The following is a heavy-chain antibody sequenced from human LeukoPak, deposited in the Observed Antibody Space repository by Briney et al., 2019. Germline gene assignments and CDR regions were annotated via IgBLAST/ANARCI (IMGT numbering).Heavy chain of an antibody. V-gene: IGHV3-30*01. Sequence: GGSLRLSCAASGFTFSSYAMHWVRQAPGKGLEWVAVISYDGSNKYYADSVKGRFTISRDNSKNTLYLQMNSLRAEDTAVYYCARDRYYYDSSGYYQDFDYWGQGTLVTVSS. D-gene: IGHD3-22*01. CDR3: ARDRYYYDSSGYYQDFDY. CDR1: GFTFSSYA. CDR2: ISYDGSNK. J-gene: IGHJ4*02.